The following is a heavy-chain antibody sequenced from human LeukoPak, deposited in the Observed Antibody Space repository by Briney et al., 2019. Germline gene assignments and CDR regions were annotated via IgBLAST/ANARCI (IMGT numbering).Heavy chain of an antibody. D-gene: IGHD3-9*01. V-gene: IGHV1-8*01. CDR2: MNPNSGNT. CDR1: GYTFTSYD. Sequence: EASVKVSCKASGYTFTSYDINWVRQATGQGLEWMGWMNPNSGNTGYAQKFQGRVTMTRNTSISTAYMELSSLRSEDTAVYYCARGPDILTGTIDIWGQGTMVTVSS. J-gene: IGHJ3*02. CDR3: ARGPDILTGTIDI.